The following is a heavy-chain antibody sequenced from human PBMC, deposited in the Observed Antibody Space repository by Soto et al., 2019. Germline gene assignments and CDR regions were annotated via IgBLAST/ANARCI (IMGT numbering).Heavy chain of an antibody. CDR2: IYPGDSYT. CDR1: GCSFTSYW. J-gene: IGHJ4*02. CDR3: AIPLARTTPFDY. V-gene: IGHV5-51*01. D-gene: IGHD1-7*01. Sequence: GESLKISCKGSGCSFTSYWIGWVRQMPGKGLEWMGIIYPGDSYTRYSPSFQGQVTMSVDKSISTAYLQWSRLKASDTAMYFCAIPLARTTPFDYWGQGSLVTVSS.